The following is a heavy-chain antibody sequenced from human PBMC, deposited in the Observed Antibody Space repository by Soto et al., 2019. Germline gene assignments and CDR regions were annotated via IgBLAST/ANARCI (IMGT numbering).Heavy chain of an antibody. J-gene: IGHJ3*02. CDR3: ARDLYDILTGYSYDAFDI. Sequence: GGSLRLSCAASGFTFSSYWMSWVRQAPGKGLEWVANIKQNGSEKNYVESVKGRFTISRDNAKNSLYLQMNSLRAEDTAVYYCARDLYDILTGYSYDAFDIWGQGTMVTVSS. CDR2: IKQNGSEK. D-gene: IGHD3-9*01. V-gene: IGHV3-7*01. CDR1: GFTFSSYW.